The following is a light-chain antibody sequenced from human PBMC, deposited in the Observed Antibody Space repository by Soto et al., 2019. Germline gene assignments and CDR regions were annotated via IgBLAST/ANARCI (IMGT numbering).Light chain of an antibody. Sequence: DIQMTQSPSTLSASVGDRVTITCRASQSISSWLAWYQQKPGKAPKLLIYDASSLESGVPSRFSGSGSGTEFTLAIISLQPDDFATYYCQHLGTFGQGTKVEIK. CDR2: DAS. CDR3: QHLGT. J-gene: IGKJ1*01. V-gene: IGKV1-5*01. CDR1: QSISSW.